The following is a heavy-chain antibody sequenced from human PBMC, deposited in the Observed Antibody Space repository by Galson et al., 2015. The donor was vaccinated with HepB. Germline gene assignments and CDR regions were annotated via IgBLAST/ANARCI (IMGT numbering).Heavy chain of an antibody. CDR2: INHSGGT. D-gene: IGHD2-15*01. CDR3: ARIPIFDSGTSGSGPYYHYYMDV. J-gene: IGHJ6*03. V-gene: IGHV4-34*01. CDR1: DGSVNGYC. Sequence: SETLSLTCAVYDGSVNGYCWSWIRQSPGKGLEWIGQINHSGGTNYNPSLKSRVTVSLDTSKKQFSLLLSSVTAADTALYYCARIPIFDSGTSGSGPYYHYYMDVWGRGTTVTVSS.